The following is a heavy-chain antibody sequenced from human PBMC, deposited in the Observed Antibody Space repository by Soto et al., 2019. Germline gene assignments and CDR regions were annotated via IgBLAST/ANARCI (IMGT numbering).Heavy chain of an antibody. V-gene: IGHV3-7*01. D-gene: IGHD3-22*01. Sequence: GGSLRLSCAVSGFTFDDNAMHWVRQAPEKGLEWVANIKQDGSEKYYVDSVKGRFTISRDNAKNSLYLQMNSLRAEDTAVYYCARQGLDYCDTSGYSYDGFYIRGQGTMVTVSS. J-gene: IGHJ3*02. CDR1: GFTFDDNA. CDR3: ARQGLDYCDTSGYSYDGFYI. CDR2: IKQDGSEK.